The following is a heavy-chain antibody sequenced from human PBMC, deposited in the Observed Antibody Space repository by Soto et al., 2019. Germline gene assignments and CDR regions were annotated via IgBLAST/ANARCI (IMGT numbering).Heavy chain of an antibody. CDR3: AKDRRAGGNYGFYSDF. D-gene: IGHD1-7*01. CDR2: SSATGAGT. J-gene: IGHJ4*02. Sequence: EVQLLESGGGLVQPGGSLRLSCAASGFTFSSYGMTWVRQAPGKGREWVSFSSATGAGTYYADSVKGRFTISRDNSKNTLYLQMPSLRADDTAVYYCAKDRRAGGNYGFYSDFWGQGALVIVSS. V-gene: IGHV3-23*01. CDR1: GFTFSSYG.